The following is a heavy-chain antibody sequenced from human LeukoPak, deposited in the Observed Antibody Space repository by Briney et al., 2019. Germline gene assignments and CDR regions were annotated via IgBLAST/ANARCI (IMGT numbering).Heavy chain of an antibody. Sequence: SETLSLTCAVSGGSISSGGYSWSWIRQPPGKGLEWIGYIYHSGSTYYNPSLKSRVTISVDRSKNQFSLKLGSVTAADTAVYYCARVSGSSWYFDYWGQGTLVTVSS. D-gene: IGHD6-13*01. V-gene: IGHV4-30-2*01. J-gene: IGHJ4*02. CDR2: IYHSGST. CDR3: ARVSGSSWYFDY. CDR1: GGSISSGGYS.